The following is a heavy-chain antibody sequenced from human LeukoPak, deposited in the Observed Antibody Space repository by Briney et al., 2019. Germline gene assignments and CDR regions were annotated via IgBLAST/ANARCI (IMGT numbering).Heavy chain of an antibody. V-gene: IGHV3-66*02. CDR2: VYSGDDGT. CDR3: TKRNSGGYYDY. D-gene: IGHD5-12*01. CDR1: GFTVSSDN. J-gene: IGHJ4*02. Sequence: GGSLRLSCAASGFTVSSDNMSWVRQVPGRGLEWVAVVYSGDDGTNYADSVRGRFTISRDDPKSTVFLQMNSLRVDDTAIYYCTKRNSGGYYDYWGQGTLVTVSS.